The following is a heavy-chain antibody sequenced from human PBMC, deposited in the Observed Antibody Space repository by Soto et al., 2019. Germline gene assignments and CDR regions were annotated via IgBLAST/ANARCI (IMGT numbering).Heavy chain of an antibody. CDR1: GFTFSNYA. CDR2: INHSGST. CDR3: ARDNGYSYGYTLDH. D-gene: IGHD5-18*01. V-gene: IGHV4-34*01. J-gene: IGHJ4*02. Sequence: GSLRLSCSASGFTFSNYAMHWVRQAPGTGLEWIGEINHSGSTNYNPSLKSRVTISVDTSKNQFSLKLSSVTAADTAVYYCARDNGYSYGYTLDHWGQGTLVTVSS.